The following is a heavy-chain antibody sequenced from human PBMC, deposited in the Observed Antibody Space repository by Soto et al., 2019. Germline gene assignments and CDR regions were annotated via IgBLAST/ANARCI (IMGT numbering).Heavy chain of an antibody. CDR1: GFTFSSYG. J-gene: IGHJ4*02. V-gene: IGHV3-33*01. Sequence: QVQLVESGGGVVQPGRSLRLSCAASGFTFSSYGMHWVRQAPGKGLEWVAVIWYDGSNKYYADSVKGRFTISRDNSKKTKYLQMNSLRAEDTAVYYCARKGPDFWSVYYDDDYWGQGTLVTVSS. CDR2: IWYDGSNK. CDR3: ARKGPDFWSVYYDDDY. D-gene: IGHD3-3*01.